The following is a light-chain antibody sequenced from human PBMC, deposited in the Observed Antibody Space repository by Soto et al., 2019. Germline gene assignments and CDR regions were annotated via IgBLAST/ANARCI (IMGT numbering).Light chain of an antibody. CDR3: QQLNSYPIT. V-gene: IGKV3-15*01. Sequence: DIVMTQSPATLSVSPGERTTLSCRASRSVTTSLAWYQQKPGQAPRLLIYGASTRATGIPARFSGSGSGTDFTLTISSLQPEDFATYYCQQLNSYPITFGQGTRLEI. CDR1: RSVTTS. J-gene: IGKJ5*01. CDR2: GAS.